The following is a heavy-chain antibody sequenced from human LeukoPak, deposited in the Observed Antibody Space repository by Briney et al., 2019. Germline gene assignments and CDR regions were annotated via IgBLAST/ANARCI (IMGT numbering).Heavy chain of an antibody. CDR3: ARETTTVTTSFDY. J-gene: IGHJ4*02. CDR2: INPSGGST. V-gene: IGHV1-46*01. CDR1: GYTFSNYC. Sequence: ASVKVSCKASGYTFSNYCVHWVRQAPGQGLEWMGIINPSGGSTSYAQKFQGRVTITADESTSTAYMELSSLRSEDTAVYYCARETTTVTTSFDYWGQGTLVTVSS. D-gene: IGHD4-17*01.